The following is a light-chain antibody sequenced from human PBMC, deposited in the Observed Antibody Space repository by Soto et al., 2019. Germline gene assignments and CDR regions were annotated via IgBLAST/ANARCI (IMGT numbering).Light chain of an antibody. Sequence: EILMTQSPATLSVSPGERATLSCRASQRVSSNLAWYQQKPGQAPRLLIYGASTRATGIPARFSGSGSGTEFTLTISSLQSEDCAVYYCQQYNNWLRRFGQGAKGDIK. J-gene: IGKJ1*01. CDR3: QQYNNWLRR. V-gene: IGKV3-15*01. CDR1: QRVSSN. CDR2: GAS.